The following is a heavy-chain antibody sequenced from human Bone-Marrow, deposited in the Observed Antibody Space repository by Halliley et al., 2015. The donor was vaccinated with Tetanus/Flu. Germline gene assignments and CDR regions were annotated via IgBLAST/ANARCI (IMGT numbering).Heavy chain of an antibody. J-gene: IGHJ6*02. V-gene: IGHV4-39*01. CDR3: ARGLGMDV. CDR2: IYYSGST. Sequence: TLSLTCTVSGGSLSSGSYYWGWIRQPPGKGLEWIGSIYYSGSTYYNPSLKSRVTISIDTSKNQFSLKLSSVTAADRAVYYRARGLGMDVWGQGTTVTVSS. CDR1: GGSLSSGSYY.